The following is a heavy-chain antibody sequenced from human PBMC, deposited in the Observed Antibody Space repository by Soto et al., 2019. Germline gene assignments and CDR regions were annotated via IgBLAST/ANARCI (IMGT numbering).Heavy chain of an antibody. CDR1: GFTFSSYA. V-gene: IGHV3-30-3*01. Sequence: GGSLRLSCAASGFTFSSYAMHWVRQAPGKGVEWVAVISYDGSNKYYADSVKGRFTISRDNSKNTLYLQMNSLRAEDTAMYYCAKELLGYYRPFDCWGQGTLVTVS. J-gene: IGHJ4*02. CDR3: AKELLGYYRPFDC. CDR2: ISYDGSNK. D-gene: IGHD3-22*01.